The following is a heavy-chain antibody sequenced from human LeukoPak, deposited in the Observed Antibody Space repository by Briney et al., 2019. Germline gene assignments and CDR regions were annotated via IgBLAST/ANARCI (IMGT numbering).Heavy chain of an antibody. D-gene: IGHD5-18*01. J-gene: IGHJ4*02. V-gene: IGHV3-23*01. Sequence: GGSLRLSCAASGFTFSSYAMSWVRQAPGKWLEWVSAISGSGGSTYYADSVKGRFTISRDNSKNTLYLQMNSLRAEDTAVYYCAKPTTGYSYGGDYWGQGTLVTVSS. CDR1: GFTFSSYA. CDR2: ISGSGGST. CDR3: AKPTTGYSYGGDY.